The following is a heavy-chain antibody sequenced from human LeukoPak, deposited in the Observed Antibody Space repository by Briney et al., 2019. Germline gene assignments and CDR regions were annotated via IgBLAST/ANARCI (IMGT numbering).Heavy chain of an antibody. V-gene: IGHV3-30*04. J-gene: IGHJ5*02. D-gene: IGHD3-10*01. CDR1: GFTFSSYA. CDR3: AREGVLWFGGNWFDP. Sequence: GRSLRLSCAASGFTFSSYAMHWVLQAPGKGLEWVAVISYDGSNKYYADSVKGRFTISRDNSKNTLYLQMNSLRAEDTAVYYCAREGVLWFGGNWFDPWGQGTLVTVSS. CDR2: ISYDGSNK.